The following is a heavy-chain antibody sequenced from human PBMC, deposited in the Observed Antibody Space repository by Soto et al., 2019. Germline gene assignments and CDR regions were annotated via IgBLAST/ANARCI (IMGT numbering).Heavy chain of an antibody. CDR2: IYYSGST. CDR1: GGSISSSSYY. CDR3: ARHRHQNFDWLLWVDY. D-gene: IGHD3-9*01. J-gene: IGHJ4*02. V-gene: IGHV4-39*01. Sequence: PSETLSLTCTVSGGSISSSSYYWGWIRQPPGKGLEWIGSIYYSGSTYYNPSLKSRVTISVDTSKNQFSLKLSSVTAADTAVYYCARHRHQNFDWLLWVDYWGQGTLVTVSS.